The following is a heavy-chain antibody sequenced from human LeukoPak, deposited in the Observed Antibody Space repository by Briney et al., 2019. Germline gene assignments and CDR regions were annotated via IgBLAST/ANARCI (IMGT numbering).Heavy chain of an antibody. Sequence: GRSLRLSCAASGFTFSSYAMNWVRQAPGKGLEWVAVISYDGSNKYYADSVKGRFTISRDNSKNTLYLQMNSLRAEDTAVYYCARAMAVAGTAFDYWGQGTLVTVSS. D-gene: IGHD6-19*01. CDR2: ISYDGSNK. V-gene: IGHV3-30-3*01. CDR3: ARAMAVAGTAFDY. CDR1: GFTFSSYA. J-gene: IGHJ4*02.